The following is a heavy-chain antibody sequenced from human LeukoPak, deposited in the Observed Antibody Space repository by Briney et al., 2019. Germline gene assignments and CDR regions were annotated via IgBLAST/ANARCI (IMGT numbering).Heavy chain of an antibody. D-gene: IGHD2-2*01. J-gene: IGHJ6*02. CDR1: GFTFDDYA. CDR2: ISWNSGSI. Sequence: GGSLRLSCAASGFTFDDYAMHWVRQAPGKGLVWVSGISWNSGSIGYADSVKGRFTISRDNAKNSLYLQMNGLRAEDTALYYCAKDIRAGYCSSTSCYDYYYYYGMDVWGQGTTVTVSS. CDR3: AKDIRAGYCSSTSCYDYYYYYGMDV. V-gene: IGHV3-9*01.